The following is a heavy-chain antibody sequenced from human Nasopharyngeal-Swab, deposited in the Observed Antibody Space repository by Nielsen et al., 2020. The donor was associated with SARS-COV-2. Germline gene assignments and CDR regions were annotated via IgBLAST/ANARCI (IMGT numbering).Heavy chain of an antibody. D-gene: IGHD2-21*02. CDR1: GYTFTSYG. J-gene: IGHJ6*02. CDR3: ARLYCGGDCYSEDYYGMDV. CDR2: ISAYNGNT. V-gene: IGHV1-18*01. Sequence: ASVKVSCKASGYTFTSYGISWVRQAPGQGLEWMGWISAYNGNTNYAQELQGRVTMTTDTSTSTAYMELRSLRSDDTAVYYCARLYCGGDCYSEDYYGMDVWGQGTTVTVSS.